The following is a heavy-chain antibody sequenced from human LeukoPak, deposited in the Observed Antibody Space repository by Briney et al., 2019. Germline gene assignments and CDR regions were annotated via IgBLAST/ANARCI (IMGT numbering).Heavy chain of an antibody. D-gene: IGHD3-22*01. J-gene: IGHJ4*02. Sequence: SGGPLRLSCGAAGFTFDDYAMEWVRHATGKGVEWVSGISWNSGSIVYADSVKGRLTISRDNAKNSLYLQMNSLRAEDTALYYCAKDSYYDSSGQFDYWGQGTLVTVSS. CDR1: GFTFDDYA. CDR2: ISWNSGSI. V-gene: IGHV3-9*01. CDR3: AKDSYYDSSGQFDY.